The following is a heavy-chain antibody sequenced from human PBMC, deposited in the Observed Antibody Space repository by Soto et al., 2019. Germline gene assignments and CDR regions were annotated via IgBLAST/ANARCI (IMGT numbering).Heavy chain of an antibody. CDR1: GFTFSSYW. CDR2: IKQDGSEK. J-gene: IGHJ4*02. CDR3: ASDHYGDYPPTFDY. V-gene: IGHV3-7*05. Sequence: GGSLRLSCAASGFTFSSYWMSWVRQAPGKGLEWVANIKQDGSEKYYVDSVKGRFTISRDNAKNSLYLQMNSLRAEDTAVYYCASDHYGDYPPTFDYWGQGTLVTVSS. D-gene: IGHD4-17*01.